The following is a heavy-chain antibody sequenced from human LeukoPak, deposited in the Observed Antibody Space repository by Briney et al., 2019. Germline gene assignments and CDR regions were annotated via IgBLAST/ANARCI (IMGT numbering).Heavy chain of an antibody. V-gene: IGHV3-21*01. D-gene: IGHD4-23*01. CDR2: IHSSSGSI. J-gene: IGHJ1*01. Sequence: GGSLRLSCAASVVNFTNYNMNWVRQAPGKGLEWVSSIHSSSGSIYYADSLKGRFTISRDNAKNSLYLQMNSLRAEDTAVYYCYGGNAEQWGQGTLVTVSS. CDR1: VVNFTNYN. CDR3: YGGNAEQ.